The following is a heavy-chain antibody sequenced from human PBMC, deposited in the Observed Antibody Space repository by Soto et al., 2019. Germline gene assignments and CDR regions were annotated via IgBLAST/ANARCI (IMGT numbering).Heavy chain of an antibody. D-gene: IGHD1-7*01. J-gene: IGHJ6*03. CDR3: ARGVLTGTTDYYYYMDV. Sequence: QVQLVESGGGVVQPGRSLRLSCAASGFTFSSYGMHWVRQAPGKGLEWVAVIWYDGSNKYYADSVKGRFTISRDNSKNPLYLQMNSLRAEDTAVYYCARGVLTGTTDYYYYMDVWGKGTTVTVSS. CDR2: IWYDGSNK. CDR1: GFTFSSYG. V-gene: IGHV3-33*01.